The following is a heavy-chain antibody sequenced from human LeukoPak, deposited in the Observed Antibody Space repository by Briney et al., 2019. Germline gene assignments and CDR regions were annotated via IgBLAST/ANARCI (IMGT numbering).Heavy chain of an antibody. CDR1: GFTFSSYS. D-gene: IGHD6-19*01. Sequence: GGSLRLSCAASGFTFSSYSMNWVRQAPGKGLEWVSSISSSSSYIYYADSVKGRFTISRDNAKNSLYLQMNSLRAEDTAVYYCARDMERYSSGHSANYWGQGTLVTVSS. V-gene: IGHV3-21*04. CDR3: ARDMERYSSGHSANY. CDR2: ISSSSSYI. J-gene: IGHJ4*02.